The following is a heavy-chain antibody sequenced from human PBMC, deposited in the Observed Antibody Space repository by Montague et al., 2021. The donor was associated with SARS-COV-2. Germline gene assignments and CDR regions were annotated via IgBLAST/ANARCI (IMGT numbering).Heavy chain of an antibody. D-gene: IGHD3-10*01. CDR3: ARDDIVLQGVTKGMDV. V-gene: IGHV4-39*07. CDR1: GGSICSSDYY. Sequence: SETLSLTCTVSGGSICSSDYYWGWIRQPPGKGLEWIGNMCYSGSTYYNPSLKSRVTISIDTSKNQFSLKLSSVTAADTAVYYCARDDIVLQGVTKGMDVWGQGTTVTVSS. CDR2: MCYSGST. J-gene: IGHJ6*02.